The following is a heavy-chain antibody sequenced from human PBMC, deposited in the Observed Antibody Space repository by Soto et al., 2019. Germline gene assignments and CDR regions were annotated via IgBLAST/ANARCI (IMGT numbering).Heavy chain of an antibody. D-gene: IGHD3-10*01. CDR1: GGSVISAFYC. CDR3: ARSNYFGSGSFFLSDNWFDP. J-gene: IGHJ5*01. CDR2: FYNSGSP. V-gene: IGHV4-61*01. Sequence: SETLSLTCTVSGGSVISAFYCFIGIGERPWNRLELIGCFYNSGSPNYNPSLKSRVTFSVDTSKNQFSLELSSVTAADSAVYYCARSNYFGSGSFFLSDNWFDPWGQGTLVTVSS.